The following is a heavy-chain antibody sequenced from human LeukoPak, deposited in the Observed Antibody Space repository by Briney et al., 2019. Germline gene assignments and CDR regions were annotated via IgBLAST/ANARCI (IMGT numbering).Heavy chain of an antibody. CDR3: ARNSFDI. CDR1: VGSISSGGYY. J-gene: IGHJ3*02. Sequence: SETLSLTCTASVGSISSGGYYWSWIRQPPGKGLEWIGNIYYTGSTNYSPSLKSRVTISVDTSKNQFSLKLSSVTAADTALYYCARNSFDIWGQGTMVIVSS. D-gene: IGHD2/OR15-2a*01. CDR2: IYYTGST. V-gene: IGHV4-61*08.